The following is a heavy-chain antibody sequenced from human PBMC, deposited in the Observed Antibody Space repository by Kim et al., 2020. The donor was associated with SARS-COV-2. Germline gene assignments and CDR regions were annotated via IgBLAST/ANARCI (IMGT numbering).Heavy chain of an antibody. CDR1: GFSFSSSA. Sequence: GGSLRLSCAASGFSFSSSAMSWVRQAPGKGLEWVSANSGSGSGTYYADSVKGRFTISRDNSKNTLYLQMNSLRAEDTAVDYCAKELYSSGYDYCGQGTLVTVS. CDR3: AKELYSSGYDY. CDR2: NSGSGSGT. J-gene: IGHJ4*02. D-gene: IGHD6-19*01. V-gene: IGHV3-23*01.